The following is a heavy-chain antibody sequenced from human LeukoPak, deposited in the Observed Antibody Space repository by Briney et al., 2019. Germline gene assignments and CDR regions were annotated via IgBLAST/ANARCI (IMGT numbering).Heavy chain of an antibody. CDR1: GGSISSGSYY. J-gene: IGHJ4*02. V-gene: IGHV4-61*02. D-gene: IGHD3-22*01. CDR3: ARDRYYDSSGRPH. CDR2: IYTSGST. Sequence: SETLSLTCTVSGGSISSGSYYWSWIRQPAGKGLEWIGRIYTSGSTNYNPSLKSRVTISVDTSKNQFSLKLSSVTAADTAVHYCARDRYYDSSGRPHWGQGTLVTVSS.